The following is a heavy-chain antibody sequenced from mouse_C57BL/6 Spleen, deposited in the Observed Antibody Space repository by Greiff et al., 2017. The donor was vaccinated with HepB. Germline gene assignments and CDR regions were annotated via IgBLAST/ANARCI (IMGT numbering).Heavy chain of an antibody. CDR1: GYTFTDYY. D-gene: IGHD6-1*01. J-gene: IGHJ3*01. CDR2: INPNTGGT. V-gene: IGHV1-26*01. CDR3: ARCSAAWFAY. Sequence: EVQLQQSGPELVKPGASVKISCKASGYTFTDYYMNWVKQSHGKSLEWIGDINPNTGGTSYNQKFKGKSTLTVDKSSSTAYMELRSLTSEDSAVYYCARCSAAWFAYWSQVTLVTVAA.